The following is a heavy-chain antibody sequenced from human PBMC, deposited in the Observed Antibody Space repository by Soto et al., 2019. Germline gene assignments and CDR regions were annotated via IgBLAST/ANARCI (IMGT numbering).Heavy chain of an antibody. CDR3: ARTNWNYDNWFDP. CDR1: GGSISSGGYS. J-gene: IGHJ5*02. D-gene: IGHD1-7*01. Sequence: PSETLSLTCAVSGGSISSGGYSWSWIRQPPGKGLEWIGYIYYSGSTYYNPSLKSRVTISVDRSKNQFSLKLSSVTAADTAVYYCARTNWNYDNWFDPWGQGTLVTVSS. CDR2: IYYSGST. V-gene: IGHV4-30-2*01.